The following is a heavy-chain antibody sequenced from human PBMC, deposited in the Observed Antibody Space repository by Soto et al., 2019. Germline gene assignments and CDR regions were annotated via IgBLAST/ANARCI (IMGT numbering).Heavy chain of an antibody. D-gene: IGHD3-10*01. CDR3: ARGPLLWGDV. CDR2: INAGNGNT. CDR1: GYTFTSYA. J-gene: IGHJ6*02. V-gene: IGHV1-3*01. Sequence: ASVKVSCKASGYTFTSYAISWVRQAPGQRLEWMGWINAGNGNTKYSQKLQGRVTITRDTSASTAYMELSSLRYEDTAVYYCARGPLLWGDVWGQGTTVTVSS.